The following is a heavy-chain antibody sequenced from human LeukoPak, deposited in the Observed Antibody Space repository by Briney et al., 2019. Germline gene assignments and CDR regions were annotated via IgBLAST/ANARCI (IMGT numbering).Heavy chain of an antibody. J-gene: IGHJ5*02. CDR2: TNHSGST. CDR1: GGSFSGYY. D-gene: IGHD6-13*01. V-gene: IGHV4-34*01. Sequence: SETLSLTCAVYGGSFSGYYWSWIRQPPGKGLEWIGETNHSGSTNYNPSLKSRVTISVDTSKNQFSLKLSSVTAADTAVYYCARRRSSSWYSRFDPWGQGTLVTVSS. CDR3: ARRRSSSWYSRFDP.